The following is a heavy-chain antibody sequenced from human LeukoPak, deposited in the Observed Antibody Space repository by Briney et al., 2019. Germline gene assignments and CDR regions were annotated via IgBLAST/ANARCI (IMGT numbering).Heavy chain of an antibody. D-gene: IGHD6-19*01. Sequence: GGSLGLSCEASGFTFSSYWMSWVRQAPGKGLEWVANIKQDGSENYYVDSVKGRFTISRDNAKNSLYLQMNSLRAEDTAVYYCARDFRIAVAGMKKGYYDGMDVWGQGTTVTVSS. CDR1: GFTFSSYW. J-gene: IGHJ6*02. CDR3: ARDFRIAVAGMKKGYYDGMDV. CDR2: IKQDGSEN. V-gene: IGHV3-7*01.